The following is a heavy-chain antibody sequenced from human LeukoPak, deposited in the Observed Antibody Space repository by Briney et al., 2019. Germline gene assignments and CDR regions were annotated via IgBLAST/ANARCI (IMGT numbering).Heavy chain of an antibody. CDR3: ATGMDIVVVPAAFDI. CDR1: GYTFTGYY. V-gene: IGHV1-69*13. CDR2: IIPIFGTA. Sequence: GASVKVSCKASGYTFTGYYMHWVRQAPGQGLEWMGGIIPIFGTANYAQKFQGRVTITADESTSTAYMELSSLRSEDTAVYYCATGMDIVVVPAAFDIWGQGTMVTVSS. D-gene: IGHD2-21*01. J-gene: IGHJ3*02.